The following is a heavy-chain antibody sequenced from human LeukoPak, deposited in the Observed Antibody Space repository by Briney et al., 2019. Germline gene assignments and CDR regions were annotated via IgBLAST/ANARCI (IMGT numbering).Heavy chain of an antibody. CDR2: ISYDGSNK. D-gene: IGHD6-19*01. J-gene: IGHJ4*02. CDR3: AKDVVVRGWYDSFDY. CDR1: GFTFSSYW. V-gene: IGHV3-30*18. Sequence: PGGSLRLSCAASGFTFSSYWMSWVRQAPGKGLEWVAVISYDGSNKYYADSVKGRFTISRDNSKNTLYLQMNSLRAEDTAVYYCAKDVVVRGWYDSFDYWGQGTLVTVSS.